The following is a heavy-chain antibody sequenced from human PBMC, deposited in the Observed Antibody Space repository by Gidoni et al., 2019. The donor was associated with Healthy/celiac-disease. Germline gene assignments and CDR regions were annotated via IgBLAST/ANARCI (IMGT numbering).Heavy chain of an antibody. CDR3: AKVPLESAKVYYYYYGMDV. D-gene: IGHD3-3*01. J-gene: IGHJ6*02. Sequence: EVQLLESGGGLVQPGGSLRLSCAASGFTFSSYAMSWVRQAPGKGLEWVSAISGSGGSTYYADSVNGRFTISRDNSKNTLYLQMNSLRAEDTAVYYCAKVPLESAKVYYYYYGMDVWGQGTTVTVSS. CDR1: GFTFSSYA. CDR2: ISGSGGST. V-gene: IGHV3-23*01.